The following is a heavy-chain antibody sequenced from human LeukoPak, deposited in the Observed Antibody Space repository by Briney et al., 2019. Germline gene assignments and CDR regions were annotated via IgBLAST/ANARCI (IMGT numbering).Heavy chain of an antibody. V-gene: IGHV4-59*01. J-gene: IGHJ5*02. CDR1: GGSISIYY. CDR3: ARDRELGS. D-gene: IGHD3-16*01. Sequence: SETLSLTCIVSGGSISIYYWNWIRQPPGKGLEWIGYIYNSGSTDYNPSLKRRVTISADTSKNQFSLKLTSVTAADTAVYYCARDRELGSWGQGILVTVSS. CDR2: IYNSGST.